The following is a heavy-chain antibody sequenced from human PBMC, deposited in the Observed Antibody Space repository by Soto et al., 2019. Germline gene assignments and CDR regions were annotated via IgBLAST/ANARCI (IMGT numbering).Heavy chain of an antibody. V-gene: IGHV1-8*02. J-gene: IGHJ4*02. CDR3: ARGPRNWGVDY. Sequence: ASVKVSCKASGYTFTSYDINWVRQATGQDFEWMGWMNPNSGNTAYAQKFQGRVTMIRDTSKSTAFMELSSLTSEDTAVYYCARGPRNWGVDYWGQGTLVTVSS. CDR1: GYTFTSYD. CDR2: MNPNSGNT. D-gene: IGHD7-27*01.